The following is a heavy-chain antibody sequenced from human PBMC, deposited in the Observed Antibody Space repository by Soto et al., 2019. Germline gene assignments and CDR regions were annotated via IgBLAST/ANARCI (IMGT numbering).Heavy chain of an antibody. CDR1: GGSISSYY. J-gene: IGHJ5*02. Sequence: SETLSLTCTVSGGSISSYYWSWIRQPPGKGLEWIGYIYYSGSTNYNPSLKSRVTISVDTSKNQFSLELSSVTAADTAVYYCARVPYDFWSGGRWFDPWGQGTLVTVSS. D-gene: IGHD3-3*01. CDR2: IYYSGST. CDR3: ARVPYDFWSGGRWFDP. V-gene: IGHV4-59*01.